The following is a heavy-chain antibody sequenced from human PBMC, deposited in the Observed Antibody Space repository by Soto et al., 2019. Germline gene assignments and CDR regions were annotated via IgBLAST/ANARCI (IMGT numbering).Heavy chain of an antibody. CDR3: AKGGSGWPHYYYGMDV. D-gene: IGHD6-19*01. CDR1: GFTFSSYA. CDR2: ISGSGGST. J-gene: IGHJ6*02. V-gene: IGHV3-23*01. Sequence: GGSLRLSCAASGFTFSSYAMSWVRQAPGNGLEWVSAISGSGGSTYYADSVKGRFAISRDNSKNTLYLQMNSLRAEDTAVYYCAKGGSGWPHYYYGMDVWGQGTTVTVSS.